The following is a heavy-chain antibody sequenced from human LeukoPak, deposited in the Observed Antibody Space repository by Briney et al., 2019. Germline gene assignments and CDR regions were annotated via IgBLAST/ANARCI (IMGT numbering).Heavy chain of an antibody. CDR2: FDPEDGET. Sequence: ASVKVSCKVSGYTLTELSMHWVRQAPGKGLEWMGGFDPEDGETIYAQKFQGRVTMTEDTSTDTAYMELSSLRSEDTAVYYCATDWECGGDCSGDYWGQGTLVIVSS. V-gene: IGHV1-24*01. J-gene: IGHJ4*02. CDR3: ATDWECGGDCSGDY. D-gene: IGHD2-21*02. CDR1: GYTLTELS.